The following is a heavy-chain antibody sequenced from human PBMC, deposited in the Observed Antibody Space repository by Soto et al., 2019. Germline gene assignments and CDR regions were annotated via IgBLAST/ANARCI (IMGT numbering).Heavy chain of an antibody. CDR3: ARESCLLEWLPLGFFDY. J-gene: IGHJ4*02. V-gene: IGHV4-34*01. CDR2: INHSGST. Sequence: SETLSLTCAVYGGPFSGYYWSWIRQPPGKGLEWIGEINHSGSTNYNPSLKSRVTISVDTSKNQFSLKLSSVTAADTAVYYCARESCLLEWLPLGFFDYWGQGTLVTVSS. CDR1: GGPFSGYY. D-gene: IGHD3-3*01.